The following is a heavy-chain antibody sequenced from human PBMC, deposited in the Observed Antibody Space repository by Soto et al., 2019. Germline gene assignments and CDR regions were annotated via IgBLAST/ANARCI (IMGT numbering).Heavy chain of an antibody. J-gene: IGHJ6*03. V-gene: IGHV3-23*01. CDR3: AGGYCTKGGCYSTCYYYIDA. Sequence: PGGSLRLSCAASGFTFSTYAMSWVRQAPGKGLEWVSTITTSGGNTYYADSVQGRFTISRDNSKNTLYLQMNSLRAEDTAVYYCAGGYCTKGGCYSTCYYYIDAWGKGTTVTVSS. CDR1: GFTFSTYA. CDR2: ITTSGGNT. D-gene: IGHD2-8*01.